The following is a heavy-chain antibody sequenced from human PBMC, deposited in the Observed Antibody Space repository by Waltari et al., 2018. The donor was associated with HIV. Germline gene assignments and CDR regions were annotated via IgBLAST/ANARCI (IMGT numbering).Heavy chain of an antibody. CDR1: GFTFSSYG. Sequence: QVQLVESGGGVVQPGRSLRLSCAASGFTFSSYGMHWVRQAPGKGLEWVAGIWYDGSNKYYADSVKGRFTISRDNSKNTLYLQMNSLRAEDTAVYYCARDPGPVAHYYYGMDVWGQGTTVTVSS. D-gene: IGHD5-12*01. V-gene: IGHV3-33*01. CDR2: IWYDGSNK. J-gene: IGHJ6*02. CDR3: ARDPGPVAHYYYGMDV.